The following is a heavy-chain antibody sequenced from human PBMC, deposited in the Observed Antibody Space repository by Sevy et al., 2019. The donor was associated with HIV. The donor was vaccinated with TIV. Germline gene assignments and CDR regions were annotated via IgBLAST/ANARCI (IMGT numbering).Heavy chain of an antibody. CDR2: IRTKAYGGTT. J-gene: IGHJ4*02. V-gene: IGHV3-49*03. CDR1: GFTFGDYA. CDR3: TRGRYTYVPFDY. Sequence: SLRLSCTASGFTFGDYAMNWFRQAPGKGLEWVGFIRTKAYGGTTEYAASVKGRFTISRDDSKSIAYLQMNSLKTEDTAVYYCTRGRYTYVPFDYWGQGTLVTVSS. D-gene: IGHD3-10*02.